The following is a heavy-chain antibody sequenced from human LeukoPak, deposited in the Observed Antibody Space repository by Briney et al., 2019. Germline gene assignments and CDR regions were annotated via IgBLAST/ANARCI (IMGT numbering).Heavy chain of an antibody. CDR1: GFTFSNYA. J-gene: IGHJ5*02. Sequence: GGSLRLSCAASGFTFSNYAMSWVRQAPGKGLEWVSTISRSGGSTYYAESVKGRFTISRDNSKNTLSLQMNSLRAEDTAVYYCAREVDSIAARPGNGFDNWFDPWGQGTLVTVSS. CDR3: AREVDSIAARPGNGFDNWFDP. V-gene: IGHV3-23*01. D-gene: IGHD6-6*01. CDR2: ISRSGGST.